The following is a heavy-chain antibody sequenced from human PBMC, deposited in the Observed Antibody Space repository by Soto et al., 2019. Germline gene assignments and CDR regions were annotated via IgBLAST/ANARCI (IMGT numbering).Heavy chain of an antibody. Sequence: SVKVACKASGGTFSSYAISWVRQAPGQGLEWMGGIIPIFGTANYAQKFQGRVTITADESTSTAYMELSSLRSEDTAVYYCSYCSSTSCYSGGFGCYYGMDDWGQGTTVTVP. D-gene: IGHD2-2*01. CDR2: IIPIFGTA. CDR3: SYCSSTSCYSGGFGCYYGMDD. V-gene: IGHV1-69*13. CDR1: GGTFSSYA. J-gene: IGHJ6*02.